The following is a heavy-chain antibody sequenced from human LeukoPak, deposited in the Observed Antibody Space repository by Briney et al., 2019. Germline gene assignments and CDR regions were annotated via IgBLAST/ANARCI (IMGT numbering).Heavy chain of an antibody. CDR3: AKDTLRSTEGYF. Sequence: PGGSLRLSCTTSGLTFTKYSMQWVRQAPGKGLEWVSFVRFDSSQIYYADSVKGRFTISRDNSKSTLYLQMVSLRAEDTAVYYCAKDTLRSTEGYFWGQGILVTVSS. V-gene: IGHV3-30*02. CDR1: GLTFTKYS. CDR2: VRFDSSQI. D-gene: IGHD3-22*01. J-gene: IGHJ4*02.